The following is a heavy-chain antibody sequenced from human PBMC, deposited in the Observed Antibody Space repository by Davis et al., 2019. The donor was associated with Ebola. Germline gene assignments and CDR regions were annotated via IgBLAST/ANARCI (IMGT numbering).Heavy chain of an antibody. CDR3: ARAHSSGWFLDY. CDR2: ISYDGSNK. J-gene: IGHJ4*02. D-gene: IGHD6-19*01. V-gene: IGHV3-30*03. CDR1: GFTFSSYG. Sequence: GESLKISCAASGFTFSSYGMHWVRQAPGKGLEWVAVISYDGSNKYYADSVKGRFTISRDNSKNTLYLQMNSLRAEDTAVYYCARAHSSGWFLDYWGQGTLVTVSS.